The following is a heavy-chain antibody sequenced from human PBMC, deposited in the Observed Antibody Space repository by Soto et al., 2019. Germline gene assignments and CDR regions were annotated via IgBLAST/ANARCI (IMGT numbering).Heavy chain of an antibody. D-gene: IGHD4-4*01. CDR3: VRLVGNSWLDH. CDR2: TYYRSQWHY. J-gene: IGHJ4*02. V-gene: IGHV6-1*01. CDR1: GDSVSSNSAV. Sequence: QVQLQPSGPGLVKPSQTLSLTCVISGDSVSSNSAVWNWIRQSPSRGLEWLGRTYYRSQWHYEYAVFVQSRISIAPDTSKIQFSLQLNSVSPEDTAVYYCVRLVGNSWLDHWGQGTLVTVSS.